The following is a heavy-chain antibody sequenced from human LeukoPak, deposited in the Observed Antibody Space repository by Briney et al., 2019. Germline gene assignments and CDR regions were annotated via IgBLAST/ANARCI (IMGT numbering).Heavy chain of an antibody. CDR3: AKALDYGGNSYFDY. Sequence: GRSLRLSCAASGFTFSSYGMHWVRQAPGKGLEWVALISYDGSNKYYADSVKGRFTISRDNSKNTLYLQMNSLRAEDTAVYYCAKALDYGGNSYFDYWGQGTLVTVSS. CDR1: GFTFSSYG. D-gene: IGHD4-23*01. CDR2: ISYDGSNK. J-gene: IGHJ4*02. V-gene: IGHV3-30*18.